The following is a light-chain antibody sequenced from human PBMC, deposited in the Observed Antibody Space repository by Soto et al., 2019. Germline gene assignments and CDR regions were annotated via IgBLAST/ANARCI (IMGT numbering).Light chain of an antibody. Sequence: EIVLTQSPATLSLPPGERATLSCRASQSVSGYLVWYQQKPGQPPRVLIYDASNRATGIPARFSGSGSGTDFTLTISSLEPEDFAVYYCLQRSNWPLTFDPGTKIDLK. CDR2: DAS. CDR1: QSVSGY. V-gene: IGKV3-11*01. J-gene: IGKJ3*01. CDR3: LQRSNWPLT.